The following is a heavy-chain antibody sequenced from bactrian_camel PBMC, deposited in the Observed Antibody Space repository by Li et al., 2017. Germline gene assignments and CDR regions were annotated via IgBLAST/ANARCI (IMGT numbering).Heavy chain of an antibody. CDR1: GSTVSFNC. Sequence: HVQLVESGGGSVQAGGSLKLSCAASGSTVSFNCLGWSRQAPGKEREAVAILELDRATSYADFVEGRFTISKDDAGLTLYLHMNDLKPEDTAMYYCAAKRLRVTPKGLPTSADYQYWGKGTQVTVS. CDR3: AAKRLRVTPKGLPTSADYQY. V-gene: IGHV3S53*01. CDR2: LELDRAT. J-gene: IGHJ4*01. D-gene: IGHD4*01.